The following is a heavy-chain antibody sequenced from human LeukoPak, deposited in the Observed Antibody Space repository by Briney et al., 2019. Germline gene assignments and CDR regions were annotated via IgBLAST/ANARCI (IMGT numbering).Heavy chain of an antibody. D-gene: IGHD6-13*01. V-gene: IGHV3-66*01. Sequence: GGSLRLSCAASGLIVSSNYMTWVRQAPGKGLEWVSVIYSGGSTNYADSVKGRFTISRDNSKNTLYLQLNSLRVEDTAVYYCAREAAADPYYFDYWGQGTLVTVSS. CDR1: GLIVSSNY. J-gene: IGHJ4*02. CDR2: IYSGGST. CDR3: AREAAADPYYFDY.